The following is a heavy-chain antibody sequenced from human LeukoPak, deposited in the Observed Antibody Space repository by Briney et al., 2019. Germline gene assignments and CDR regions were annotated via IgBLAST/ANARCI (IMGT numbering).Heavy chain of an antibody. CDR2: ISGSGDST. D-gene: IGHD2-2*01. V-gene: IGHV3-23*01. Sequence: GGSLRLSCAASGFTFSSYAMCWVRQAPGKGLEWVSAISGSGDSTYYADSVKGRFTISRDNSKNTLYLQMNSLRAEDTAVFYCAKGHSSVIVPAEFGYWGQGTLVTVSS. CDR1: GFTFSSYA. J-gene: IGHJ4*02. CDR3: AKGHSSVIVPAEFGY.